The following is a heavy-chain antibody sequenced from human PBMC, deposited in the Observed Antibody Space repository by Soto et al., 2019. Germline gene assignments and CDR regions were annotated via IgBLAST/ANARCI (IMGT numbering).Heavy chain of an antibody. V-gene: IGHV4-34*01. CDR2: INHSGST. CDR3: ARAHGDYVSDWFDP. Sequence: SETLSLTCAVYSGSFSGYYWSWIRQPPGKGLEWIGEINHSGSTNYNPSLKSRVTISVDTSKNQFSLKLSSVTAADTAVYYCARAHGDYVSDWFDPWGQGTLVTVSS. CDR1: SGSFSGYY. J-gene: IGHJ5*02. D-gene: IGHD4-17*01.